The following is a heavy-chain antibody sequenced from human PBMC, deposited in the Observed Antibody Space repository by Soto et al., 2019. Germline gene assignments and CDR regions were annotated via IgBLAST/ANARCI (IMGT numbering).Heavy chain of an antibody. CDR3: ARGGYYYGSGSYEYYYYGMDV. CDR2: IYPGDSDT. V-gene: IGHV5-51*01. CDR1: GYSFTSYW. Sequence: ESLKISCKGSGYSFTSYWIGWVRQMPGKGLEWMGIIYPGDSDTRYSPSFQGQVTISADKSISTAYLQWSSLKASDTAMYYCARGGYYYGSGSYEYYYYGMDVWGQGTTVTVSS. D-gene: IGHD3-10*01. J-gene: IGHJ6*02.